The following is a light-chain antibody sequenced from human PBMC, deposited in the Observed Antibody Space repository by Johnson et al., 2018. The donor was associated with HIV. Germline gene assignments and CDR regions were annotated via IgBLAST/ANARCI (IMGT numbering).Light chain of an antibody. CDR3: GTWDSSLSVSYV. Sequence: QSVLTQSPSVSAAPGQKVTISCSGSSSNIGNNYVSWYQQVPGTAPKLLIYENNKRPSGIPDRFSGSKSGTSATLGITGLQTGDEADYYCGTWDSSLSVSYVFGTPTKV. V-gene: IGLV1-51*02. CDR2: ENN. CDR1: SSNIGNNY. J-gene: IGLJ1*01.